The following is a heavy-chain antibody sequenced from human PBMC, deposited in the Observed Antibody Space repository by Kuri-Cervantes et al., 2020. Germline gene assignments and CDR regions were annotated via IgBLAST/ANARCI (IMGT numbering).Heavy chain of an antibody. CDR3: ARGGPMYYYGSGLDY. Sequence: GGSLRLSCAASGFTFSTYWMHWVRQVPGKGPVWVARINADGSDTSYADSVKGRFTISRDNSKNTLYLQMNSLRAEDTAVYYCARGGPMYYYGSGLDYWGHGTQVTVSS. CDR2: INADGSDT. D-gene: IGHD3-10*01. CDR1: GFTFSTYW. J-gene: IGHJ4*01. V-gene: IGHV3-74*01.